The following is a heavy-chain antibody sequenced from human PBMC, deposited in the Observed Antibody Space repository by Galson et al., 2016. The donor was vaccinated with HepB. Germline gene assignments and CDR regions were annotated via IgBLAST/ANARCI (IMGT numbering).Heavy chain of an antibody. CDR2: IDHRGST. V-gene: IGHV4-34*01. J-gene: IGHJ1*01. D-gene: IGHD2-2*01. Sequence: SETLSLTCGASGGSFSGHSWNWIRQPPGKGLEWIGEIDHRGSTNYNPSLRSRVSMSVDASKYQFSLRLSSVTAADTAHYYCARGYAAAVSFPYFHYWGQGSLVIVSS. CDR3: ARGYAAAVSFPYFHY. CDR1: GGSFSGHS.